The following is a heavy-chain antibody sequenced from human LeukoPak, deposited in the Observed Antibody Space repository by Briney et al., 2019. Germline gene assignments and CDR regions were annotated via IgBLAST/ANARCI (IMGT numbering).Heavy chain of an antibody. CDR2: IYYSGST. Sequence: SETLSLTCTVSGGSISSGDYYWSWIRQPPGKGLEWIGYIYYSGSTYYNPSLKSRVTISVDTSKNQFSLKLCSVTAADTAVYYCARGSKKDYYDSSGYTNWFDPWGQGTLVTVSS. CDR3: ARGSKKDYYDSSGYTNWFDP. V-gene: IGHV4-30-4*01. D-gene: IGHD3-22*01. J-gene: IGHJ5*02. CDR1: GGSISSGDYY.